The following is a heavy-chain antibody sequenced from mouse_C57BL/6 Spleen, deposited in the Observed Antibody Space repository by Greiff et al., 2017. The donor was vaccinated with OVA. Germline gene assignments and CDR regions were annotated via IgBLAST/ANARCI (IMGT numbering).Heavy chain of an antibody. D-gene: IGHD2-3*01. J-gene: IGHJ4*01. V-gene: IGHV10-1*01. Sequence: EVNVVESGGGLVQPKGSLKLSCAASGFSFNTYAMNWVRQAPGKGLEWVARISSKSNNYATYYADSVKARFTISTDDSESILYLQNINLKTEETDMYDGVGGGKGYYVGYAMDYWGQGTSVTVSS. CDR2: ISSKSNNYAT. CDR3: VGGGKGYYVGYAMDY. CDR1: GFSFNTYA.